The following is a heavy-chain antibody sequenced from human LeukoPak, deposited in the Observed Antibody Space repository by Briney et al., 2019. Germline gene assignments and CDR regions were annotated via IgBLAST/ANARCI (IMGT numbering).Heavy chain of an antibody. V-gene: IGHV4-39*07. CDR3: AREPVGVYRDGYNVIDY. Sequence: TTSETLSLTCTVSGGSVSSSSYYWGWIRQPPGKGLEWIGSIYYSGSTYYNPSLKSRVTISVDTSKNQFSLKLSSVTAADTAVYYCAREPVGVYRDGYNVIDYWGQGTLVTVSS. J-gene: IGHJ4*02. CDR2: IYYSGST. CDR1: GGSVSSSSYY. D-gene: IGHD5-24*01.